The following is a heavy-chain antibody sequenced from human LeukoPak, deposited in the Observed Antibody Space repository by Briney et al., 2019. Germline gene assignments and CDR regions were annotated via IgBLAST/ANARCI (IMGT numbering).Heavy chain of an antibody. J-gene: IGHJ4*02. CDR1: GFTFSNYA. CDR3: AKGRGTFWSGLVSDY. Sequence: GGSLRLSCAASGFTFSNYAMTWVRQAPGKWLEWVSVISGSGGSTYHADSVKGRFTISRDNSKNTLYLQVNSLRAEDTAVYYCAKGRGTFWSGLVSDYWGQGTLVTVSS. V-gene: IGHV3-23*01. CDR2: ISGSGGST. D-gene: IGHD3-3*01.